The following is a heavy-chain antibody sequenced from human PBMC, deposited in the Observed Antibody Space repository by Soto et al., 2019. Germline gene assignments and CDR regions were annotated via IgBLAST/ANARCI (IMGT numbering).Heavy chain of an antibody. V-gene: IGHV1-3*01. Sequence: QVQLVQSGGEVKKPGASVKDSCKASGYTLTTYSMHWVRQAPGQRLEWMGWMNPLNGDTKYSQRFQGRLTIIRDTSASTAYMELSSLRSEDTAMYYCARGNSGAFDIWGQGTMVTVSS. D-gene: IGHD6-19*01. CDR1: GYTLTTYS. J-gene: IGHJ3*02. CDR3: ARGNSGAFDI. CDR2: MNPLNGDT.